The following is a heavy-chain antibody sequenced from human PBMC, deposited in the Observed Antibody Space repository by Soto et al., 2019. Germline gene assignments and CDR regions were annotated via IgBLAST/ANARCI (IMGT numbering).Heavy chain of an antibody. D-gene: IGHD2-2*01. CDR2: INHSGST. CDR3: ASPSYCSSTRWPGGGFDY. J-gene: IGHJ4*02. CDR1: GGSFSGYY. V-gene: IGHV4-34*01. Sequence: QVQLQQWGAGLLKPSETLSLTCAVYGGSFSGYYWSWIRQPPGKGLEWIGEINHSGSTNYNPSLKRRVTRSVDTPKHQFSLKLSSVTAAGTAVYYCASPSYCSSTRWPGGGFDYWGQGTLVTVSS.